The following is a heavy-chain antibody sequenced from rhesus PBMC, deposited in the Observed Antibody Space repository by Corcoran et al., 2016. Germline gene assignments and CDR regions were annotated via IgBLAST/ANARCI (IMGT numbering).Heavy chain of an antibody. V-gene: IGHV4-122*02. CDR1: GGSISSSYYY. D-gene: IGHD6-25*01. CDR3: ARDRARGRQLEPTYFDY. Sequence: QVQLQESGPGLVKPSETLSLTCAVSGGSISSSYYYWSWIRQAPGTGLEWIGYISFRGSPSYTPSLKSRVTISRDTPKNQFSLNLISVTAADTAVFYCARDRARGRQLEPTYFDYWGQGVLVTISS. CDR2: ISFRGSP. J-gene: IGHJ4*01.